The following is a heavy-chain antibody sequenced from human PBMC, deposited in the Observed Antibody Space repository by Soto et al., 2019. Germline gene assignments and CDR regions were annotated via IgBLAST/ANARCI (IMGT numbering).Heavy chain of an antibody. CDR3: ARRQYFDWSPVAFDI. J-gene: IGHJ3*02. V-gene: IGHV5-51*01. D-gene: IGHD3-9*01. CDR2: IYPGDSDT. Sequence: KVSCKASGYTFTSYWIGWVRQMPGKGLEWMGIIYPGDSDTRYSPSFQGQVTISADKSISTAYLQWSSLKASDTAMYYCARRQYFDWSPVAFDIWGQGTMVTVSS. CDR1: GYTFTSYW.